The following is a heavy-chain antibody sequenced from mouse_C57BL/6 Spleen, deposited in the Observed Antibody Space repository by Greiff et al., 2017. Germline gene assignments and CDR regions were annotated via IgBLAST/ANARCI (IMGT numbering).Heavy chain of an antibody. V-gene: IGHV1-7*01. D-gene: IGHD2-5*01. CDR3: AGSNYEDAMDY. CDR2: INPSSGYT. CDR1: GYTFTSYW. J-gene: IGHJ4*01. Sequence: VQLQQSGAELAKPGASVKLSCKASGYTFTSYWMHWVKQRPGQGLEWIGYINPSSGYTKYNQKFKDKATLTADKSSSTAYMQLCSLTYEDSAVYYCAGSNYEDAMDYWGQGPSVTVSS.